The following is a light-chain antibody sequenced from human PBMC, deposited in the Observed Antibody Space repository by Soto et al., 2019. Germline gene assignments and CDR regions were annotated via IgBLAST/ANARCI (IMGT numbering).Light chain of an antibody. Sequence: QSVLTQPASVSGSPGQSITISCTGTSSDVGGHNLLSWYQQHPGKAPKAIIYEAYRRPSGVSPRFSGSKSGNTASLTISGLQAEDEADYYCSSYTSSSLYVFGTGTKVTVL. V-gene: IGLV2-14*02. CDR3: SSYTSSSLYV. J-gene: IGLJ1*01. CDR2: EAY. CDR1: SSDVGGHNL.